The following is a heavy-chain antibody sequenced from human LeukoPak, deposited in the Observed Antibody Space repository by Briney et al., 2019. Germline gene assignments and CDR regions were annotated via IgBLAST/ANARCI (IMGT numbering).Heavy chain of an antibody. Sequence: SETLSLTCTVSGGSISSYYWNWIRQPPGKGLEWIGYIYYSGTTNYNPSLKSRVSMSVDTSKNQFSLKLSSVTAADTAVYYCARGSGSYHLWDYYYYMDVWGKGTTVTISS. J-gene: IGHJ6*03. D-gene: IGHD1-26*01. CDR1: GGSISSYY. CDR2: IYYSGTT. CDR3: ARGSGSYHLWDYYYYMDV. V-gene: IGHV4-59*01.